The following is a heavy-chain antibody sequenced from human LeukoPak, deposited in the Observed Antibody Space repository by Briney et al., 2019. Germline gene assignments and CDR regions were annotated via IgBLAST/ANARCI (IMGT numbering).Heavy chain of an antibody. CDR2: IYYSGST. Sequence: SETLSLTCTVSGGSISSSSYYWGWIRQPPGKGLEWIGSIYYSGSTYYNPSLKSRVTISVDTSKNQFSLKLSSVTAADTAVYYCARRPYYDFWSGPNNAFDIWGQGTMVTVSS. CDR3: ARRPYYDFWSGPNNAFDI. D-gene: IGHD3-3*01. J-gene: IGHJ3*02. V-gene: IGHV4-39*07. CDR1: GGSISSSSYY.